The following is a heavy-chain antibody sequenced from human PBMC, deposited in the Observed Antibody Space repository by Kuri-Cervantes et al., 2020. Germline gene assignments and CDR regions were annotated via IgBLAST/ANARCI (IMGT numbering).Heavy chain of an antibody. J-gene: IGHJ4*02. CDR1: GGSISSYY. D-gene: IGHD6-25*01. V-gene: IGHV4-59*01. CDR2: IYYSGST. CDR3: ARETSGWNHFDY. Sequence: ESLKISCTVSGGSISSYYWSWIRQPPGKGLEWIGYIYYSGSTNYNPSLQSRVTISVDTSKNQFSLKLSSVTAADTAVYYCARETSGWNHFDYWGQGTLVTVSS.